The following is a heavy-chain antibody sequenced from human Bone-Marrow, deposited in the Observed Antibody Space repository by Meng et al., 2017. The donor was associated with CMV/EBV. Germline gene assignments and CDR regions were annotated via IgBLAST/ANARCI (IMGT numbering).Heavy chain of an antibody. CDR2: IKTDGSST. D-gene: IGHD6-13*01. CDR3: AKVAAGSWDWVDP. CDR1: GFTFSSYW. Sequence: GGSLRLSCAASGFTFSSYWMHWVRQAPGEGPVWVSRIKTDGSSTSYADSVKGRFTISRDNAKNTLYLQMNSLRAEDTAVYYCAKVAAGSWDWVDPWGQGTLVTVSS. V-gene: IGHV3-74*01. J-gene: IGHJ5*02.